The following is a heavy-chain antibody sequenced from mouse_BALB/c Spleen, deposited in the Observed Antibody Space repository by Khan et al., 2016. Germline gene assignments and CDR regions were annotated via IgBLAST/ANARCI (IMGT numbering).Heavy chain of an antibody. CDR1: GYTFTDYY. V-gene: IGHV1-77*01. D-gene: IGHD1-1*01. CDR2: IYPGNGNT. Sequence: QVQLKQSGAELARPGASVKLSCKASGYTFTDYYINWVKQRTGQGLEWIGEIYPGNGNTFYHEKFKGKAALTADKSSSTAYMQLSSLTSEDSAVYFCAKGGRTDYDGMDYWGQGTSVTVAS. CDR3: AKGGRTDYDGMDY. J-gene: IGHJ4*01.